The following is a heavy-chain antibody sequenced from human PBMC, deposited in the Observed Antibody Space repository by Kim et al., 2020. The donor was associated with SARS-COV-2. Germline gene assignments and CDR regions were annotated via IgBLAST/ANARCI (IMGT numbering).Heavy chain of an antibody. V-gene: IGHV3-21*01. CDR3: ARETA. Sequence: SSIRSYIYYADSVKGRFTISRDNAKNSLYLQMNSLRAEDTAVYYCARETAWGQGTLVTVSS. J-gene: IGHJ5*02. CDR2: SSIRSYI.